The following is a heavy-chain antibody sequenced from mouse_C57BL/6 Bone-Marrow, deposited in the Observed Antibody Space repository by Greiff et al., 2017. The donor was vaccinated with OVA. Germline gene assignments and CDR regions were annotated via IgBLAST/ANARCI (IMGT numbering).Heavy chain of an antibody. Sequence: VQLQQPGAELVKPGASVKLSCKASGYTFTSYWMQWVKQRPGQGLEWIGEIDPSDSYTNYNQKFKGQATLTVDTSSSTAYMQLSSLTSEDAAVYYCARRATVVARDYWGQGTTLTVSS. CDR2: IDPSDSYT. V-gene: IGHV1-50*01. CDR3: ARRATVVARDY. D-gene: IGHD1-1*01. CDR1: GYTFTSYW. J-gene: IGHJ2*01.